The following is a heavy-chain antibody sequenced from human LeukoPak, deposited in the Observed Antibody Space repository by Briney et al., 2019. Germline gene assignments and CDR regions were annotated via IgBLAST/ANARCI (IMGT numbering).Heavy chain of an antibody. D-gene: IGHD2-21*02. CDR2: INHSGST. V-gene: IGHV4-34*01. J-gene: IGHJ3*02. CDR1: GGSFSGCY. CDR3: ASREDIVVVTATDAFDI. Sequence: PSETLSLTCAVYGGSFSGCYWSWIRQPPGKGLEWIGEINHSGSTNYNPSLKSRVTISVDTSKNQFSLKLSSVTAADTAVYYCASREDIVVVTATDAFDIWGQGTMVTVSS.